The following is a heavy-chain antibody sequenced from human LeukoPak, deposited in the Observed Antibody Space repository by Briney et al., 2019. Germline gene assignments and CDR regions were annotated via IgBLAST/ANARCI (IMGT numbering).Heavy chain of an antibody. CDR3: ARGLGDYYDTSDYYYAVPAH. CDR2: MNPNSGDT. J-gene: IGHJ4*02. V-gene: IGHV1-8*01. D-gene: IGHD3-22*01. Sequence: ASVKVSCKASGYTFTTYDITWVRQAAGQGLEWRGWMNPNSGDTAYAQKFQGRVAMTRDTSISTAYIELSSLTSEDTAVYYCARGLGDYYDTSDYYYAVPAHWGQGTLVTVSS. CDR1: GYTFTTYD.